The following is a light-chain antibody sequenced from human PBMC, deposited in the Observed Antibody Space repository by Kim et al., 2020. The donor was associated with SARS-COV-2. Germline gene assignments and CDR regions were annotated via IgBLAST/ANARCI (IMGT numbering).Light chain of an antibody. Sequence: DVVMTQSPLSLPVTLGQPASISCRSSQSLLHSDGNTYLSWLQRRPGQSPRRLIYKVSNRDSGVPDRFSGSGSGTDFTLKISRVEAEDVGVYYCMQGAHWPPITFGQGTRLEIK. CDR1: QSLLHSDGNTY. CDR3: MQGAHWPPIT. J-gene: IGKJ5*01. V-gene: IGKV2-30*02. CDR2: KVS.